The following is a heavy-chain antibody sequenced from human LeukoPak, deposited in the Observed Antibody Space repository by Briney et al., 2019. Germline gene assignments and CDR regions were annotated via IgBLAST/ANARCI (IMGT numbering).Heavy chain of an antibody. CDR1: GGSISSGGYY. Sequence: PSETLSLTCTVSGGSISSGGYYWSWIRQHPGKGLEWIGYIYYSGSTYYNPSLKSRVTISVDTSKNQFSLKLSSVTAADTAVYYCARGGVVAARLRWFDPWGQGTLVTVSS. D-gene: IGHD6-6*01. CDR2: IYYSGST. J-gene: IGHJ5*02. CDR3: ARGGVVAARLRWFDP. V-gene: IGHV4-31*03.